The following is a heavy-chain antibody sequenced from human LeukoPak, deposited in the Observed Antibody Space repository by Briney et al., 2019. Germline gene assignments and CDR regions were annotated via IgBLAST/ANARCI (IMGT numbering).Heavy chain of an antibody. V-gene: IGHV4-4*02. D-gene: IGHD5-12*01. CDR2: IYQSGST. CDR1: GGSISSSNW. CDR3: ARDPHSGNALTDY. Sequence: SETLSLTCAVSGGSISSSNWWSWVRQPPGKGLEWIGEIYQSGSTNYSPSLKSRVTISVDKSKNQVTLKLSSVTAADTAVYYCARDPHSGNALTDYWGQGTVVTVSS. J-gene: IGHJ4*02.